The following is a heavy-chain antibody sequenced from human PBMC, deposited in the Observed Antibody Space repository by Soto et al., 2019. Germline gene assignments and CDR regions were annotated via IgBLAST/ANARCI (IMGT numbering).Heavy chain of an antibody. CDR1: GITFINAW. CDR2: IKRTANAETP. D-gene: IGHD4-17*01. CDR3: LTDPGEYETF. J-gene: IGHJ4*02. V-gene: IGHV3-15*01. Sequence: GGSLRLSCAVSGITFINAWMSWVRQAPGKGLEWVARIKRTANAETPDYAAPVKGRFIISRDDSKNMLYLQMNNLKAEDTAVYYCLTDPGEYETFWGQRTLVTVSS.